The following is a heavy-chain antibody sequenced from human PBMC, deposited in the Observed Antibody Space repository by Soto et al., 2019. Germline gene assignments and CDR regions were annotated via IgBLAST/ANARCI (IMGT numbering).Heavy chain of an antibody. Sequence: EVQLVESGGGLVKPGGSLRLSCAASGFTFSSYSMNWVRQAPGXGLEWVSSISSSTRYIDYADSVKGRFTISRDNAKNSLFLQMNSLRAEDTALYYCARGNSAEGPLGYWGQGTLVTVSS. CDR2: ISSSTRYI. V-gene: IGHV3-21*01. CDR3: ARGNSAEGPLGY. CDR1: GFTFSSYS. J-gene: IGHJ4*02. D-gene: IGHD1-26*01.